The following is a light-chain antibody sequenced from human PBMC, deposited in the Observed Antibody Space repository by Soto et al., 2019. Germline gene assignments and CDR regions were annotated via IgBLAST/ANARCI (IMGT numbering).Light chain of an antibody. V-gene: IGLV2-11*01. J-gene: IGLJ1*01. CDR2: DVT. CDR3: CSYAGSYSYV. CDR1: TNDVGNYNY. Sequence: QSALTQPRSVSGSPGQSVTISCTGTTNDVGNYNYVSWYQQHPSKAPKLMIYDVTKRPSGVPDRFSGSKSGNTASLTISGLQAEDEADYYRCSYAGSYSYVFGTGTKLTAL.